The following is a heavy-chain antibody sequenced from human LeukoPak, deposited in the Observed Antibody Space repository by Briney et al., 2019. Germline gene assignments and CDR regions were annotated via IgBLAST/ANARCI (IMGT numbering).Heavy chain of an antibody. CDR1: GYTFTSYY. D-gene: IGHD3-10*01. V-gene: IGHV1-46*01. CDR3: ARGDYYGSGSYSSHYFDY. J-gene: IGHJ4*02. Sequence: ASVKASCKASGYTFTSYYMHWVRQAPGQGLEWMGIINPSGGSTSYAQKFQGRVTMTRDTSISTAYMELSRLRSDDTAVYYCARGDYYGSGSYSSHYFDYWGQGTLVTVSS. CDR2: INPSGGST.